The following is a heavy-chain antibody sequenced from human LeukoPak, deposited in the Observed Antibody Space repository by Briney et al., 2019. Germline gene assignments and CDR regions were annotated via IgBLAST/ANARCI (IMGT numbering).Heavy chain of an antibody. Sequence: SETLSLTCAVYGGSFSGYYWSWIRQPPGKGLEWIGEINHSGSTNYNPSLKSRVTISVDTSKNQFSLKLNSVTAADTAAYFCARVYSNYYMDVWGKGTTVTVSS. V-gene: IGHV4-34*01. CDR1: GGSFSGYY. CDR2: INHSGST. J-gene: IGHJ6*03. CDR3: ARVYSNYYMDV. D-gene: IGHD6-13*01.